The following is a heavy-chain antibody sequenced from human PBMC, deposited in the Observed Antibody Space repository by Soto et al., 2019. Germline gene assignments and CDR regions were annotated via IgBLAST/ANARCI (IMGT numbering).Heavy chain of an antibody. Sequence: SVKVSCKASGGTFSSYAISWVRQAPGQGLEWMGGIIPIFGTANYAQKFQGRVTITADESTSTAYMELSSLRSEDMAVYYCARARYYDILTGIDPWGQGTLVTVSS. J-gene: IGHJ5*02. D-gene: IGHD3-9*01. CDR1: GGTFSSYA. V-gene: IGHV1-69*13. CDR3: ARARYYDILTGIDP. CDR2: IIPIFGTA.